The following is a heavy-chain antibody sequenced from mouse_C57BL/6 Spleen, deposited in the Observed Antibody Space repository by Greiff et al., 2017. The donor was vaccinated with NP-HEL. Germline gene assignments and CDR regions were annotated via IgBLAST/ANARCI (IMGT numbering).Heavy chain of an antibody. D-gene: IGHD2-4*01. J-gene: IGHJ4*01. CDR3: AKGPIYYDYEDYAMDY. Sequence: VQLQQSGPELVKPGASVKISCKASGYAFSSSWMNWVKQRPGKGLEWIGRIYPGDGDTNYIGKFKGKATLTADKSSSTAYMQLSSLTSEDSAVYFCAKGPIYYDYEDYAMDYWGQGTSVTVSS. V-gene: IGHV1-82*01. CDR2: IYPGDGDT. CDR1: GYAFSSSW.